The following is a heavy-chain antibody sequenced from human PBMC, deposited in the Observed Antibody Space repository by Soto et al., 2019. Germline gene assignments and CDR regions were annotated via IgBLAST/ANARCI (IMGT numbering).Heavy chain of an antibody. CDR1: GFTFGDYA. J-gene: IGHJ4*02. D-gene: IGHD3-3*01. CDR3: IRIDFWSGYYYFDY. Sequence: GGSLRLSCTASGFTFGDYAMSWVRQAPGKGLEWVGFIRIKAYGGTTEYAASVKGRFTISRDDSKSIAYLQMNSLKTEDTAVYYCIRIDFWSGYYYFDYWGQGTLVTVSS. V-gene: IGHV3-49*04. CDR2: IRIKAYGGTT.